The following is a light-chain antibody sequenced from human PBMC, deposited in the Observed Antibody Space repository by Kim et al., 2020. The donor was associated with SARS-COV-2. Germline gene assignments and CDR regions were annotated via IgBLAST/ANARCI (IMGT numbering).Light chain of an antibody. CDR2: GNS. J-gene: IGLJ3*02. CDR1: SANIGAGYD. Sequence: RVNSTRTGSSANIGAGYDVHWYQQLPRTAPKLLIYGNSHRPSGVPDRFSGSKSGTSASLAITGLQAEDEADYYCQSYDSSLSGSVFGGGTQLTVL. CDR3: QSYDSSLSGSV. V-gene: IGLV1-40*01.